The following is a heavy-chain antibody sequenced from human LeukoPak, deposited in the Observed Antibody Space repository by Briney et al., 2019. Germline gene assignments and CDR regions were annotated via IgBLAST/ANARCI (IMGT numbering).Heavy chain of an antibody. Sequence: SETLSLTCAVYGGSFSGYYWSWIRQPPGKGLEWIGEINHSGSTNYNPSLKSRVTISVDTSKNQFSLKLSSVTAADMAVYYCARRGKLLWFGTQGFDYWGQGTLVTVSS. CDR3: ARRGKLLWFGTQGFDY. CDR1: GGSFSGYY. D-gene: IGHD3-10*01. CDR2: INHSGST. V-gene: IGHV4-34*01. J-gene: IGHJ4*02.